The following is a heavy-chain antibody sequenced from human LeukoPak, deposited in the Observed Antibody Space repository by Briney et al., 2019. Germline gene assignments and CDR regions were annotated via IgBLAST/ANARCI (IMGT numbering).Heavy chain of an antibody. V-gene: IGHV3-30-3*01. Sequence: GGSLRLSCAASGFTFSSYAMHWVRQAPGKGLEWVAVISYDGSNKYYADSVKGRFTISRDNSKNTLYLQMNSLRAEDTAVYYCARDRYCSGGSCYFWGNYYYYGMDVWGQGITVTVSS. CDR2: ISYDGSNK. D-gene: IGHD2-15*01. CDR3: ARDRYCSGGSCYFWGNYYYYGMDV. CDR1: GFTFSSYA. J-gene: IGHJ6*02.